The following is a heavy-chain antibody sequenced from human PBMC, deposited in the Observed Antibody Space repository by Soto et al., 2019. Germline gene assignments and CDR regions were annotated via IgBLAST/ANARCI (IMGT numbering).Heavy chain of an antibody. V-gene: IGHV3-21*06. CDR1: GFTFTRYS. CDR2: ISSTTNYI. J-gene: IGHJ4*02. CDR3: ARESEDLTSNFDY. Sequence: EVQLVESGGGLVKPGGSLSLSCAASGFTFTRYSMNCVRQAPGKGLEWGSSISSTTNYIYYGDSMKGRFTISRDNAKNSRYLEMNSLRAEDTAVYYCARESEDLTSNFDYWGQGTLVTVSS.